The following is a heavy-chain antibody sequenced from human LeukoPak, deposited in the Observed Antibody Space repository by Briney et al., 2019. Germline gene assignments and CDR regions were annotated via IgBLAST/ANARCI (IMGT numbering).Heavy chain of an antibody. Sequence: GGSLGLSCAASGFTVSSNYMSWVRQAPGKGLEWVSVIYSGGSTYYADSVKGRFTISRDNSKNTLYLQMNSLRAEDTAVYYCARDRYSGSLDAFDIWGQGTMVTVSS. V-gene: IGHV3-66*01. CDR3: ARDRYSGSLDAFDI. J-gene: IGHJ3*02. CDR1: GFTVSSNY. D-gene: IGHD1-26*01. CDR2: IYSGGST.